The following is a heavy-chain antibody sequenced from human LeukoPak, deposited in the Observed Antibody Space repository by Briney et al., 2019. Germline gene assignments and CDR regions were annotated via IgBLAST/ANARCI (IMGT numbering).Heavy chain of an antibody. CDR1: GFTFSSYS. CDR2: ISYDGSNK. Sequence: GGSLRLSCVVSGFTFSSYSIHWVRQAPGKALEWVAVISYDGSNKYYADSVKGRFTISRDNSKNTLYLQMNSLTDEDTAVYYCARDLSGSYMSDYWGQGTLVTVSS. D-gene: IGHD3-10*01. CDR3: ARDLSGSYMSDY. J-gene: IGHJ4*02. V-gene: IGHV3-30-3*01.